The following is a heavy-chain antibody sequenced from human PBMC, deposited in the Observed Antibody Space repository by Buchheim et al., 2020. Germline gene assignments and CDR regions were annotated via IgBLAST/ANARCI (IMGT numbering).Heavy chain of an antibody. V-gene: IGHV3-23*01. CDR2: ISGSGCST. D-gene: IGHD3-10*01. CDR1: GFTFSSYA. Sequence: EVQLLESGGGLVQPGGSLRLSCAASGFTFSSYAMSWVRQAPGKGLEWVSAISGSGCSTYYADSVKGRFTISRDNSKNTLYLQMNSLRAEDTAVYYCAKDVLGDPGGWYYYYGMDVWGQGTT. CDR3: AKDVLGDPGGWYYYYGMDV. J-gene: IGHJ6*02.